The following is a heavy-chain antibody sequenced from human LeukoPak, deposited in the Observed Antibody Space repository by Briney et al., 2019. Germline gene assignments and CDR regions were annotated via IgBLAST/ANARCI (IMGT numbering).Heavy chain of an antibody. V-gene: IGHV3-48*03. J-gene: IGHJ6*02. CDR3: ARDSKLTYYGMDV. D-gene: IGHD1-7*01. CDR1: GFTFSSYG. Sequence: GGSLRLSCAASGFTFSSYGMNWVRQAPGKGLEWVSYISSSGSTIYYADSVKGRFTISRDNAKNSLYLQMNSLRAEDTAVYYCARDSKLTYYGMDVWGQGTTVTVSS. CDR2: ISSSGSTI.